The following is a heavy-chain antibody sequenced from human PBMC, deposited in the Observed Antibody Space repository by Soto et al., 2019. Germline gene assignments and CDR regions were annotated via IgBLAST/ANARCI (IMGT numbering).Heavy chain of an antibody. J-gene: IGHJ4*02. CDR2: FYNSGST. D-gene: IGHD6-19*01. Sequence: VQLQESGPGLVKPSETLSLTCTVFGDSISNYYWTWILQPPGKGLEWIGCFYNSGSTNYNSSLKSRVTISVDTSKNQFSLRVNSVTAADTAVYYCASTKQWLAFDYWGQGALVTVSS. V-gene: IGHV4-59*01. CDR1: GDSISNYY. CDR3: ASTKQWLAFDY.